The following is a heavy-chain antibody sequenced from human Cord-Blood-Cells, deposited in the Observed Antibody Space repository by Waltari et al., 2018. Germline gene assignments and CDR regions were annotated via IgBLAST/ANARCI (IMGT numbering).Heavy chain of an antibody. Sequence: QVQLQESGPGLVQPSQTLSLTRTVSGGSIRSGRYYWSWTRQPAGKGLEWIGYIYTSGSTNYNPSLKSRVTISVDTSKNQFSLKLSSVTAADTAVYYCARDSHGVATGGTYYYYGMDVWGQGTTVTVSS. D-gene: IGHD5-12*01. CDR3: ARDSHGVATGGTYYYYGMDV. V-gene: IGHV4-61*09. CDR1: GGSIRSGRYY. J-gene: IGHJ6*02. CDR2: IYTSGST.